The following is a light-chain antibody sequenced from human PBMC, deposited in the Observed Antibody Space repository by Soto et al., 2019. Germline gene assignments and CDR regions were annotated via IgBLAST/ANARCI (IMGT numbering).Light chain of an antibody. CDR2: EVS. Sequence: QSALTQPASVSGSPGQSITISCTGTSSDVGGYNYVSWYQQHPGKAPKLMIFEVSSRPPGVSNRFSGSKSGNTASLTISGLQAEDEADYYCSSYTSSSTYVFGTGTKVTVL. J-gene: IGLJ1*01. CDR3: SSYTSSSTYV. V-gene: IGLV2-14*01. CDR1: SSDVGGYNY.